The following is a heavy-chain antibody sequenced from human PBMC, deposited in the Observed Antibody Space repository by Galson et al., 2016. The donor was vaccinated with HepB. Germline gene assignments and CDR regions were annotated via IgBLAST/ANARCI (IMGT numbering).Heavy chain of an antibody. CDR3: ARDAKSVDSSGSNLDY. Sequence: CAISGDSVSSKSAAWNWIRQSPSRGLEWLGRTYYRSKWYSDYAVSLKSRISINPDTSKNQISLQPNSVTPEDTALYYCARDAKSVDSSGSNLDYWSQGTLVTVSS. J-gene: IGHJ4*02. V-gene: IGHV6-1*01. CDR1: GDSVSSKSAA. D-gene: IGHD3-22*01. CDR2: TYYRSKWYS.